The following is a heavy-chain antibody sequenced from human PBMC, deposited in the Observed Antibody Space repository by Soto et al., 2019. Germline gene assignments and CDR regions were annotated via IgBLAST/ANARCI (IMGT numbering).Heavy chain of an antibody. J-gene: IGHJ6*02. CDR3: ARERYQVISDGMDV. D-gene: IGHD2-2*01. V-gene: IGHV1-2*02. Sequence: QVQLVQSGADVKTPGASVRVSCKASGYTFTGYYVHWVREAPGQELEWMGWINPETGGTSYAQKLQGRVTLSRDTSINTAYLELSRLRFDDAAVYFCARERYQVISDGMDVWGQGTTVTVSS. CDR2: INPETGGT. CDR1: GYTFTGYY.